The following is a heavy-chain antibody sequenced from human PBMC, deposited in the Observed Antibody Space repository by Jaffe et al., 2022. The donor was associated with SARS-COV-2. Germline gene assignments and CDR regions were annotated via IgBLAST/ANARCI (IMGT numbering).Heavy chain of an antibody. Sequence: EVQLVESGGGLVQPGGSLRLSCAASGFTFSSYWMSWVRQAPGKGLEWVANIKKDGSEKYYVDSVKGRFTISRDNAKNSLYLQMNSLRAEDTAVYYCARGGAGVAARPIDYWGQGTLVTVSS. J-gene: IGHJ4*02. V-gene: IGHV3-7*03. CDR3: ARGGAGVAARPIDY. D-gene: IGHD6-6*01. CDR2: IKKDGSEK. CDR1: GFTFSSYW.